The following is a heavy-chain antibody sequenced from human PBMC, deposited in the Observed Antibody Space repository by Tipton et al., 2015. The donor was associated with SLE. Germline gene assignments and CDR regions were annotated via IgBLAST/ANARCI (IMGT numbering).Heavy chain of an antibody. CDR1: GGSISSHY. D-gene: IGHD6-19*01. V-gene: IGHV4-59*11. Sequence: TLSLTCAVYGGSISSHYWSWIRQPPGKGLEWIGYIYYSGSTNYNPSLKSRVTISVDTSKNQFSLKLSSVTAADTAVYYCARDHNSSGWYGEDAFDIWGQGTMVTVSS. J-gene: IGHJ3*02. CDR3: ARDHNSSGWYGEDAFDI. CDR2: IYYSGST.